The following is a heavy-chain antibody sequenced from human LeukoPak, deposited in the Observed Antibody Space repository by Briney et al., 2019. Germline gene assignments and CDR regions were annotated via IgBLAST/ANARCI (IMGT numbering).Heavy chain of an antibody. V-gene: IGHV4-30-2*01. CDR1: GGSISSGGYY. Sequence: SETLSLTCTVSGGSISSGGYYWSWIRQPPGKGLEWIGYIYHSGSTYYNPSLKSRVTISVDKSKNQFSLKLNSVTAADTAVYYCARGPLDDILTGSHLDYWGQGTLVTVSS. D-gene: IGHD3-9*01. CDR3: ARGPLDDILTGSHLDY. J-gene: IGHJ4*02. CDR2: IYHSGST.